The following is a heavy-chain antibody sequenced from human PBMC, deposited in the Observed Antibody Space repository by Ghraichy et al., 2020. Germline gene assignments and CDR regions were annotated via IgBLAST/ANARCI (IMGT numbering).Heavy chain of an antibody. Sequence: GSLRLSCAASGFTFSSYSMNWVRQAPGKGLEWVSSICSASSYIYYADSVTGRFTISRDNAKNSVYLQMNSLRVEDTAVYYCARDPGYCSGGRCYGDAFDFWGQGTMVNVSS. D-gene: IGHD2-15*01. J-gene: IGHJ3*01. CDR1: GFTFSSYS. CDR2: ICSASSYI. CDR3: ARDPGYCSGGRCYGDAFDF. V-gene: IGHV3-21*01.